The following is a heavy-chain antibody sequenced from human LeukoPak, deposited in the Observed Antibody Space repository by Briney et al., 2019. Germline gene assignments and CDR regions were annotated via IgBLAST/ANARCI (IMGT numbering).Heavy chain of an antibody. D-gene: IGHD3-22*01. V-gene: IGHV3-21*01. J-gene: IGHJ4*02. CDR3: ARMEDSSGLDY. CDR1: GFTFSSYS. Sequence: GGSLRLSCAASGFTFSSYSMNWVRQAPGKGLEWVSSISSSSSYIYYADSVKGRFTISRDNSKNTLYLQMNSLRAEDTAVYYCARMEDSSGLDYWGQGTLVTVSS. CDR2: ISSSSSYI.